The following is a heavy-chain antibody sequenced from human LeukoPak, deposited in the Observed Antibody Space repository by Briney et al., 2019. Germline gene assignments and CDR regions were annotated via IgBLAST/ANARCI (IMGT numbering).Heavy chain of an antibody. CDR3: ATDSQWLRASTSLDY. V-gene: IGHV1-24*01. CDR2: FDPEDGET. Sequence: ASVKVSCKVSGYTLTELSMHWVRQAPGKGLEWMGGFDPEDGETIYAQKFQGRVTMTEDTSTDTAYVELSSLRSEDTAVYYCATDSQWLRASTSLDYWGQGTLVTVSS. J-gene: IGHJ4*02. CDR1: GYTLTELS. D-gene: IGHD6-19*01.